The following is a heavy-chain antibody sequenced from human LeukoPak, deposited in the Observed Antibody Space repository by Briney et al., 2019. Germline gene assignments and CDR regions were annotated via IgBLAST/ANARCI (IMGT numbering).Heavy chain of an antibody. CDR2: IKEDGSEK. V-gene: IGHV3-7*01. J-gene: IGHJ4*02. Sequence: GGSLRLSCAASGFILTTYWMTWVRQAPGKGLEWVANIKEDGSEKYYVDSVKGRFTISRDNAKNTLYLQMNSLRAEDTAVYYCVGPYSSGPPFDYWGQGTLVTVSS. D-gene: IGHD6-19*01. CDR1: GFILTTYW. CDR3: VGPYSSGPPFDY.